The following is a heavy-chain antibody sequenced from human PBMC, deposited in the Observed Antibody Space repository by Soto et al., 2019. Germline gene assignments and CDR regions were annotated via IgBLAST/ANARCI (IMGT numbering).Heavy chain of an antibody. V-gene: IGHV3-21*06. CDR2: ISGIRDYI. CDR3: ARDGVHNYTEYYFDY. J-gene: IGHJ4*02. D-gene: IGHD3-10*01. CDR1: GFTFSYYP. Sequence: EVQLVESGGGLVNPGGSLRLSCAASGFTFSYYPLHWVRRAPGKGLEWVSSISGIRDYIRYADSVKGRFTISRDNAKTSLYLQMNSLTAEDTAVYYCARDGVHNYTEYYFDYWGQGTLVTVSS.